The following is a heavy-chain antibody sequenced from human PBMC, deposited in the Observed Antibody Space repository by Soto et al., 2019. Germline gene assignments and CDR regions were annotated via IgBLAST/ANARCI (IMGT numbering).Heavy chain of an antibody. J-gene: IGHJ6*02. CDR1: GFTFSSYA. CDR3: AAAGYSSSHYYYYGMDV. CDR2: ISGSGGST. Sequence: GGSLRLSCAASGFTFSSYAMSWVRQAPGKGLEWVSAISGSGGSTYYADSVKGRFTISRDNSKNTLYLQMNSLRAEDTSVYYCAAAGYSSSHYYYYGMDVWGQGTTVXVSS. V-gene: IGHV3-23*01. D-gene: IGHD6-6*01.